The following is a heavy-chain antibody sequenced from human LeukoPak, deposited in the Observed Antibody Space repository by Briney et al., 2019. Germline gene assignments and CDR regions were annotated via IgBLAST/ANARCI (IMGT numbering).Heavy chain of an antibody. CDR3: ARGLASGYPPIPFDY. J-gene: IGHJ4*02. CDR2: IYHSGST. Sequence: PSETLSLTCAVSGGSISSSNWWSWVRQPPGKGLEWIGEIYHSGSTNYNPSLKSRVTISVDTSKNEFSLNLTSVTAADTAIYYCARGLASGYPPIPFDYWGQGTLVTVSS. D-gene: IGHD3-3*01. V-gene: IGHV4-4*02. CDR1: GGSISSSNW.